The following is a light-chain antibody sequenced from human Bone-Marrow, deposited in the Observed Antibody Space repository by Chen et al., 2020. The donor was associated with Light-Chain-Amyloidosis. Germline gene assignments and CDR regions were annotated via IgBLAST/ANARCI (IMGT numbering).Light chain of an antibody. Sequence: SYELTQPPSVSVSPGQTARITGSGDDLPTKYAYWYQQKPGHAPVLVIHRDTERPSGISERFSGSSAGTTATLTISGVQAEDEADYHCQSADSSGTYEVIFGGGTKLTVL. J-gene: IGLJ2*01. CDR2: RDT. CDR1: DLPTKY. V-gene: IGLV3-25*03. CDR3: QSADSSGTYEVI.